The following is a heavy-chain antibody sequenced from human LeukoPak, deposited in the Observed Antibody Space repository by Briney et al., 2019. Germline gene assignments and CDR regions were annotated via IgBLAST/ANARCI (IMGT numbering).Heavy chain of an antibody. V-gene: IGHV3-30*03. J-gene: IGHJ4*01. Sequence: YDGSKKYYADSVKGRFTISRDNSKNTLYLQMNTLRPDDTAVYYCTRAKRGPLDYWGQGTLVTVSS. CDR3: TRAKRGPLDY. CDR2: YDGSKK.